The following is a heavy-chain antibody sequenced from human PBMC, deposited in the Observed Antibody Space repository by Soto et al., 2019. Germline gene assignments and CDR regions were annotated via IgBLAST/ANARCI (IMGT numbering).Heavy chain of an antibody. CDR2: IYYSGST. CDR1: GGSISSGGYY. V-gene: IGHV4-31*01. CDR3: ARRGARVWGRSIGMDV. Sequence: QVQLQESGPGLVKPSQTLSLTCTVSGGSISSGGYYWSWIRQHPGKGLEWIGYIYYSGSTYYNPSLKSAVPISXXAXKXPFTLKLSSVTGADTSVYYCARRGARVWGRSIGMDVWGQGTTVTVSS. D-gene: IGHD3-16*01. J-gene: IGHJ6*02.